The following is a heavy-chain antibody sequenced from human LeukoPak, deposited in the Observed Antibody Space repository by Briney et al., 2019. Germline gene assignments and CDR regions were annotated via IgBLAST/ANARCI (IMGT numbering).Heavy chain of an antibody. CDR3: ASGPSLGTTHPYFDY. D-gene: IGHD2-15*01. Sequence: GASVKVSCKASGYTFTGYYMHWLRQAPGQGLEWMGWINPNNGGTNYAQRFQGRVTMTRDTSISTAYMDLSRLRFDDTAVYYCASGPSLGTTHPYFDYWGQGTLVTVSS. J-gene: IGHJ4*02. CDR2: INPNNGGT. V-gene: IGHV1-2*02. CDR1: GYTFTGYY.